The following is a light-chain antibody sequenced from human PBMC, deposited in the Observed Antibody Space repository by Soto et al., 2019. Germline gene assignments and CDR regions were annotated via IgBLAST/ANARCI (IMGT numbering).Light chain of an antibody. Sequence: ALTQPASVSGSPGQSITISCTGTSSDVGGYNYVSWYQQHPGKAPKLMIYEVNNRPSGVSNRFSGSKSGNTASLTISGLQAEDEADYYCTSYTSSNTPVFGGGTKLTVL. CDR2: EVN. CDR3: TSYTSSNTPV. J-gene: IGLJ3*02. V-gene: IGLV2-14*01. CDR1: SSDVGGYNY.